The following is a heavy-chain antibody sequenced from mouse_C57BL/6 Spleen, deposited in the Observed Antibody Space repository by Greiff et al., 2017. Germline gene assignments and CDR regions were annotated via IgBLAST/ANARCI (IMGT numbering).Heavy chain of an antibody. CDR1: GFSLSTFGMG. D-gene: IGHD1-1*01. V-gene: IGHV8-8*01. CDR3: ARIEGPRAREGITTVVADWSFDV. J-gene: IGHJ1*03. Sequence: QVTLKVSGPGILQPSQTLSLTCSFSGFSLSTFGMGVGWIRQPSGQGLEWLAHIWWDDDKYYNPALKSRLTISKDTSKTQVFLKIANVDTADTATYFCARIEGPRAREGITTVVADWSFDVWGTGTTVTVSS. CDR2: IWWDDDK.